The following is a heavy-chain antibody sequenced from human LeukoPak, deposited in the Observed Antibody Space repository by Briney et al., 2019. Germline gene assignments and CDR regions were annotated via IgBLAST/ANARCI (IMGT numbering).Heavy chain of an antibody. CDR3: ASKGGFDD. D-gene: IGHD2-15*01. Sequence: GGSLRLSCAASGFSFSSYEMNWVRQAPGKGLEWVSYISSSGSAIFYADSVKGRFTISRDNAKNSLFLQMNSLRPEDTAFYYCASKGGFDDWGQGTLVTVSS. V-gene: IGHV3-48*03. CDR1: GFSFSSYE. CDR2: ISSSGSAI. J-gene: IGHJ4*02.